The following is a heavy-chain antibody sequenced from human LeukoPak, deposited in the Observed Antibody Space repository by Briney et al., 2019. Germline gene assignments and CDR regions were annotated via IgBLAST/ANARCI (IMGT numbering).Heavy chain of an antibody. J-gene: IGHJ3*02. Sequence: ASVKVSCKASGYTFTGYYMHRVRQAPGQGLEWMGRINPNSGGTDYAQKFQGRVTMTRDTSISTAYMELSRLRSDDTAVYYCASNYDILTGYFRGAFDIWGQGTMVTVSS. CDR1: GYTFTGYY. CDR2: INPNSGGT. CDR3: ASNYDILTGYFRGAFDI. D-gene: IGHD3-9*01. V-gene: IGHV1-2*06.